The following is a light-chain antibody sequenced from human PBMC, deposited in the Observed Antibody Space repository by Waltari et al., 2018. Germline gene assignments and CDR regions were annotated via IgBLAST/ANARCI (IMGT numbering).Light chain of an antibody. J-gene: IGLJ3*02. CDR2: DGD. CDR3: QSYDTNLRAV. Sequence: QSVLTQPPSVSGAPGQRVTIPCSGSSSHIAAGYAVYGYQQLPGTAPILRISDGDSRASGVPDRFSASKSGSSASLAISGLQAEDEADYYCQSYDTNLRAVFGGGTRLTVL. CDR1: SSHIAAGYA. V-gene: IGLV1-40*01.